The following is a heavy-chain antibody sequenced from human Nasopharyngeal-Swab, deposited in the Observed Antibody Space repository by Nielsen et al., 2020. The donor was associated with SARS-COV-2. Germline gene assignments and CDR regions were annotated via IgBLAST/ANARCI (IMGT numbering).Heavy chain of an antibody. CDR2: IWYDGSKK. J-gene: IGHJ4*02. Sequence: GESLKISCAASGFTFSTFGMHWVRQAPGKGLEWVAVIWYDGSKKYYADSVEGRFTISRDNSKNTLYLQMNSLRAEDTAVYYCTKDLRITIFGVAVMKDWGFDYWGQGTLVTVSS. CDR3: TKDLRITIFGVAVMKDWGFDY. V-gene: IGHV3-33*06. D-gene: IGHD3-3*01. CDR1: GFTFSTFG.